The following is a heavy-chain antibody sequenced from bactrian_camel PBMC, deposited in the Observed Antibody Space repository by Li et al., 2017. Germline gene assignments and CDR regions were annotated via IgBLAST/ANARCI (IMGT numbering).Heavy chain of an antibody. CDR2: IDADGHT. Sequence: HVQLVESGGGSVQSGGSLRLSCGASEAIYVRHCMAWFRQAPGKEREGVASIDADGHTSYADSVEGRFSIAQDNAKNTVYLRMNSLKPEDTAVYYCAVNHGIVRIGGALRCHRSIGHWGLGTQVTVS. V-gene: IGHV3S53*01. CDR1: EAIYVRHC. D-gene: IGHD5*01. CDR3: AVNHGIVRIGGALRCHRSIGH. J-gene: IGHJ6*01.